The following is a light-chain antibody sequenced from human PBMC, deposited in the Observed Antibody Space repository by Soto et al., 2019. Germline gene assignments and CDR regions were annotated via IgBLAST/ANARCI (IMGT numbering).Light chain of an antibody. CDR2: KAS. J-gene: IGKJ4*01. V-gene: IGKV1-5*03. CDR1: QCISSW. Sequence: DIQMTQSPSTLSASVGGRVTITCRASQCISSWLAWYQQKPGKAPNLLIYKASSLESGVPSRFSGSGSGTEFTLSISSLQPDDFATYYCQQYNSYPLTFGGGTRVEIK. CDR3: QQYNSYPLT.